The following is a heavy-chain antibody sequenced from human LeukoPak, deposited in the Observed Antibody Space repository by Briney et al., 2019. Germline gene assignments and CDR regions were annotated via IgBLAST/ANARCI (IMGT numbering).Heavy chain of an antibody. CDR1: GFTFSTND. J-gene: IGHJ2*01. CDR3: AKDGISGSYYIYWYVDL. CDR2: ISVVGGST. V-gene: IGHV3-23*01. D-gene: IGHD1-26*01. Sequence: GGSLRLSCAASGFTFSTNDMSWVRQPPGKGLEWVSAISVVGGSTYYADSVKGRFTSSRDNSKNTLYLQTNSLRAEDTAVYYCAKDGISGSYYIYWYVDLRGRGTRVTVSS.